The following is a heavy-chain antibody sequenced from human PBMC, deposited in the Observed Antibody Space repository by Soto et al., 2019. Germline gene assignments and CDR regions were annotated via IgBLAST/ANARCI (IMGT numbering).Heavy chain of an antibody. V-gene: IGHV3-66*04. CDR2: LYPGPGT. D-gene: IGHD2-21*01. CDR3: ARQCGGDCSNAFTM. CDR1: GFTVKANF. J-gene: IGHJ3*02. Sequence: EEQLVESGGGLVRPGGSLRLSCAVSGFTVKANFMNWIRQAPGKEPQWVAVLYPGPGTYYADSLKGRFTISRDDYTNTLFLQLINIRAEDTAVYCCARQCGGDCSNAFTMWGQGTMVTVSS.